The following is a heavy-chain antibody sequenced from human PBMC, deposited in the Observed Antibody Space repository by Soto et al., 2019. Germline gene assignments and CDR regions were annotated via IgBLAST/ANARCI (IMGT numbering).Heavy chain of an antibody. V-gene: IGHV3-23*01. CDR1: GFTFNNYA. Sequence: AGGSLRLSCAASGFTFNNYAMSWVRQAPGKGLEWVSVISGSGGSTYYADSVKGRFTISRDNSKNTMYLQMNSLRAEDTAVYYCAKDSYGWDGYFDYWGQGTLVTVSS. CDR3: AKDSYGWDGYFDY. D-gene: IGHD3-16*01. J-gene: IGHJ4*02. CDR2: ISGSGGST.